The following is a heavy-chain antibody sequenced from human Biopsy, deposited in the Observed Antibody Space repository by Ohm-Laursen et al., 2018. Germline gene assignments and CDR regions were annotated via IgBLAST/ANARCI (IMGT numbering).Heavy chain of an antibody. V-gene: IGHV4-34*01. CDR3: ARFIVPSLHCSNGVCPIRWFDP. CDR1: GGTYSGYY. J-gene: IGHJ5*02. D-gene: IGHD2-2*01. CDR2: VHHDGRA. Sequence: PGTLSLTCAVYGGTYSGYYWSWIRQPPGKGLEWIGEVHHDGRANYNPSLKSRVTISGDMSKKQFSLKLSGVTAADTAVYYCARFIVPSLHCSNGVCPIRWFDPWGRGTLVTVFS.